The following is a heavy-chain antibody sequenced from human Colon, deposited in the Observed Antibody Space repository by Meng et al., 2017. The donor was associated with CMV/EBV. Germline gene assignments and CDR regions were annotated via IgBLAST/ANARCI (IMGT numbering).Heavy chain of an antibody. CDR3: ARVVMNFFDN. D-gene: IGHD3-16*01. V-gene: IGHV4-39*07. CDR2: IFSTQRT. Sequence: LQWQEWVRVPVTPPYTLFLLYGVSCNGFICNTYREAPIRQLQGNGVEYIGSIFSTQRTYYNSSLKTRATLSVDTSKNQFSLKLNSVTAADTAIYSCARVVMNFFDNWGQGTLVTVSS. J-gene: IGHJ4*02. CDR1: CNGFICNTYR.